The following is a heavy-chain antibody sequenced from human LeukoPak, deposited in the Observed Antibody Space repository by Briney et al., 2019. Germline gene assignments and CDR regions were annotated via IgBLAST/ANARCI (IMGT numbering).Heavy chain of an antibody. V-gene: IGHV3-30*02. CDR2: IRYDGSNK. J-gene: IGHJ4*02. CDR3: ARDLYDSSGYYRGIIDY. CDR1: GFTFSSYG. Sequence: GGSLRLSCAASGFTFSSYGMHWVRQAPGKGLEWVAFIRYDGSNKYYADSVKGRFTISRDNSKNTLYLQMNSLRAEDTAVYYCARDLYDSSGYYRGIIDYWGQGTLVTVSS. D-gene: IGHD3-22*01.